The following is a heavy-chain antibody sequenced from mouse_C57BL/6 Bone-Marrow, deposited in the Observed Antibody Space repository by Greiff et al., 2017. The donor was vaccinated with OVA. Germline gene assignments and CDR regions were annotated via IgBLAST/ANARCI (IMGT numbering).Heavy chain of an antibody. D-gene: IGHD1-1*01. V-gene: IGHV5-6*01. CDR1: GFTFSSSG. CDR2: ISSGGSYT. CDR3: ARHYYGSSDY. Sequence: EVQLVESGGDLVKPGGSLKLSCAASGFTFSSSGMSWVRQTPDKRLEWVATISSGGSYTYYPDSVKGRFTISRDNAKNTLYLQMSSLKSEDTAMYYCARHYYGSSDYWGQGTTLTVSS. J-gene: IGHJ2*01.